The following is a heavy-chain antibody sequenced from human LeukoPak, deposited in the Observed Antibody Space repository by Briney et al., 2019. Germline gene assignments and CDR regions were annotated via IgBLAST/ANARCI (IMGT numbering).Heavy chain of an antibody. Sequence: GGSLRLSCAASGFTFSSYGLHWVRQAPGKGLEWVAVISYDGSNKYYADSVKGRFTISRDNSKNTLYLQMNSLRAEDTALYYCAKDKSVVVVAAEYFQHWGQGTLVTVSS. D-gene: IGHD2-15*01. J-gene: IGHJ1*01. CDR3: AKDKSVVVVAAEYFQH. V-gene: IGHV3-30*18. CDR1: GFTFSSYG. CDR2: ISYDGSNK.